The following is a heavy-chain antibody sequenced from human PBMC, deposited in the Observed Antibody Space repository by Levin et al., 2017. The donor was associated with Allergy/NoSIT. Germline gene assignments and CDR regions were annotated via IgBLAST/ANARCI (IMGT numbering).Heavy chain of an antibody. CDR1: GYTLIDFS. J-gene: IGHJ4*02. Sequence: PGESLKISCKVSGYTLIDFSMHWVRQAPGKGLEWMGGFDPEDGETIYAQKFQGRVTMTEDTSTDTAYMELSSPRSEDTAVYYCAAIRNSYGHFDYWGQGTQVTVSS. CDR3: AAIRNSYGHFDY. V-gene: IGHV1-24*01. D-gene: IGHD5-18*01. CDR2: FDPEDGET.